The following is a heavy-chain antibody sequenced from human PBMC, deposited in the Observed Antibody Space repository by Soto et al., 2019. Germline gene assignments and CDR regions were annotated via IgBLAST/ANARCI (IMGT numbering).Heavy chain of an antibody. D-gene: IGHD1-26*01. J-gene: IGHJ4*02. Sequence: GGSLRLSCAASGFTVSSNYMSWVRQAPGKGLEWVSVIYSGGSTYYADSVKGRFPISRENSKNTLYLQMNSLRAEDTAVYYCARDGRGVGATTLDYWGQGTLVTVSS. CDR3: ARDGRGVGATTLDY. V-gene: IGHV3-53*01. CDR2: IYSGGST. CDR1: GFTVSSNY.